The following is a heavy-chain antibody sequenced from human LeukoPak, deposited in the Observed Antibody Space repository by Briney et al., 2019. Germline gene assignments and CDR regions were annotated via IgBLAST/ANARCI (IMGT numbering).Heavy chain of an antibody. D-gene: IGHD6-13*01. CDR2: INQDGSET. Sequence: VQPGGSLRLFCAASGFTFRSHWMSSVRQAPGKWLEWVANINQDGSETHYVDSVKGRFTISRDSAWNSLYLQMNSLRAEDTAMYYCARDHVAPGIYFAYWGQGTLVTVSS. CDR1: GFTFRSHW. V-gene: IGHV3-7*01. J-gene: IGHJ4*02. CDR3: ARDHVAPGIYFAY.